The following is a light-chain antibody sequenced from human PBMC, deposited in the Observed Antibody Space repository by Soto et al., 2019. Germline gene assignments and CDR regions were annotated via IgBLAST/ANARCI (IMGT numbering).Light chain of an antibody. Sequence: EIVMTQSPATLSVSPGDGATLSCRASQSVDSNLAWYQQKPGQTPRLLMYGASTRPTGIPARFSGSGSGTDFTLTISSLQPEDFATYYCQQSYSTPPLTFGGGTKVDIK. J-gene: IGKJ4*01. V-gene: IGKV3D-15*01. CDR1: QSVDSN. CDR3: QQSYSTPPLT. CDR2: GAS.